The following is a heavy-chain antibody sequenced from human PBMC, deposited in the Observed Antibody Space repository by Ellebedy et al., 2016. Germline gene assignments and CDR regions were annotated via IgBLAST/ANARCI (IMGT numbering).Heavy chain of an antibody. Sequence: SETLSLXCTVSGCSISGYYWSWVRQPPGKGLEWIGYVYYSGTPNYNPSLKSRVTISLDRSNNQFSLKLTSVTAADTAVYYCARGYCSGGRCYAYGMDVWGQGTTVTVSS. J-gene: IGHJ6*02. CDR2: VYYSGTP. CDR3: ARGYCSGGRCYAYGMDV. D-gene: IGHD2-15*01. CDR1: GCSISGYY. V-gene: IGHV4-59*01.